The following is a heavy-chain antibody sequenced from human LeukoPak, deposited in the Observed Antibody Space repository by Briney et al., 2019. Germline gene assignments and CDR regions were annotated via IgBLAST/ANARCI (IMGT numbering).Heavy chain of an antibody. D-gene: IGHD6-13*01. CDR1: GGSISSYY. CDR2: INHSGST. CDR3: ARGYSSGWYFRIGWFDP. V-gene: IGHV4-34*01. Sequence: SETLSLTCTVSGGSISSYYWSWIRQPAGKGLEWIGEINHSGSTNYNPSLNSRVTISVDTSKNQFSLKLSSETAADTAVYYCARGYSSGWYFRIGWFDPWGQGTLVTVSS. J-gene: IGHJ5*02.